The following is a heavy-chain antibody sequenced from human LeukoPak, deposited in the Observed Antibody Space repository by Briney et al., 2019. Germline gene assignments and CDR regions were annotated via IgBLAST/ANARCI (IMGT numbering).Heavy chain of an antibody. CDR2: ISSSSSYI. Sequence: PGGSLRLSCAASGFTLSSYSMNWVRQAPGKGLEWVSSISSSSSYIYYADSVKGLFTISRDNAKNSLYLQMNSLRAEDTAVYYCARDKYYYGSGSQRTDYWGQGTLVTVSS. J-gene: IGHJ4*02. V-gene: IGHV3-21*01. D-gene: IGHD3-10*01. CDR1: GFTLSSYS. CDR3: ARDKYYYGSGSQRTDY.